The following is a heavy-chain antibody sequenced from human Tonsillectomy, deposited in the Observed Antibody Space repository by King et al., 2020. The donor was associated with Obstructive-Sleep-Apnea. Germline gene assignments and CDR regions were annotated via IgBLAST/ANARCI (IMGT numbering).Heavy chain of an antibody. Sequence: QLQESGPGLVKPSQTLSLTCTVSGGSISSGGYYWSWIRQHPGKGLEWIGYIYYSGSTYYNPSLKSRVTISVDTSKNQFSLKLSSVTAADTAVYYCARGGYYYGSGNYYYYGMDVWGQGTTVTVSS. CDR1: GGSISSGGYY. CDR2: IYYSGST. V-gene: IGHV4-31*03. J-gene: IGHJ6*02. CDR3: ARGGYYYGSGNYYYYGMDV. D-gene: IGHD3-10*01.